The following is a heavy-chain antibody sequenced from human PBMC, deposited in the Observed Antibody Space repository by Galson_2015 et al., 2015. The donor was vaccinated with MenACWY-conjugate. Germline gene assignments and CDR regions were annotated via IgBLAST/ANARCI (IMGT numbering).Heavy chain of an antibody. CDR2: ISRSSSYT. D-gene: IGHD2-15*01. V-gene: IGHV3-11*06. Sequence: SLRLSCAASGFTFSDYYMSWIRQAPGKGLEWVAYISRSSSYTNYADFVKGRFTISRDDAKNSLYLQMNSLRVDDTAVYYCARDTAYCVSGSCYSSYGMDVWGQGTTVTVSS. CDR3: ARDTAYCVSGSCYSSYGMDV. J-gene: IGHJ6*02. CDR1: GFTFSDYY.